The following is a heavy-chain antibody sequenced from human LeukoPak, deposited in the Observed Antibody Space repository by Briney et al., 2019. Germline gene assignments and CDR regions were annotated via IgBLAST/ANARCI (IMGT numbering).Heavy chain of an antibody. CDR3: AREEDVVGASNWFDP. V-gene: IGHV1-18*01. CDR1: GYTFTSYG. CDR2: ISAYNGNT. J-gene: IGHJ5*02. Sequence: GASVKVSCKASGYTFTSYGISWVRQAPGQGLEWMGRISAYNGNTNYAQKLQGRVTMTTDTSTSTAYMELRSLRSDDTAVYYCAREEDVVGASNWFDPWGQGTLVTVS. D-gene: IGHD1-26*01.